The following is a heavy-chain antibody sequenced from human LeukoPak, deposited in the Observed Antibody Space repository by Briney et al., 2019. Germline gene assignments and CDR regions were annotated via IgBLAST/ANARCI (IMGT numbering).Heavy chain of an antibody. CDR2: IYSSGST. CDR3: AKTVVVTAVFDP. V-gene: IGHV4-59*01. Sequence: SETLSLTCTVSGASISSYYWSWIRQPPGKGLEWIVYIYSSGSTKYNPSLKSRVTISLDTSKNQFSLKLNSVTAADTAVYYCAKTVVVTAVFDPWGQGTLVTVSS. CDR1: GASISSYY. D-gene: IGHD2-21*02. J-gene: IGHJ5*02.